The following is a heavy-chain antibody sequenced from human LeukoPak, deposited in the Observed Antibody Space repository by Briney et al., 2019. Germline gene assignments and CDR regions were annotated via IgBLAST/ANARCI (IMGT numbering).Heavy chain of an antibody. CDR2: ISAYNGNT. D-gene: IGHD3-22*01. Sequence: ASVKVSCKASGYTFTGYYMHWVRQAPGQGLEWMGWISAYNGNTNYAQKLQGRVTMTTDTSTSTAYMELRSLRSDDTAVYYCARDSPNYDSSGYYYSRAFDYWGQGTLVTVSS. CDR3: ARDSPNYDSSGYYYSRAFDY. J-gene: IGHJ4*02. CDR1: GYTFTGYY. V-gene: IGHV1-18*04.